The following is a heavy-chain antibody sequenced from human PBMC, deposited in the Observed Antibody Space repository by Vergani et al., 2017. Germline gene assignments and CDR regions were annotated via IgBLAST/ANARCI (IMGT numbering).Heavy chain of an antibody. CDR2: IYYSGST. CDR3: AGERWQDAFDI. V-gene: IGHV4-38-2*02. J-gene: IGHJ3*02. D-gene: IGHD5-24*01. CDR1: GYSISSGYY. Sequence: QLQLQESGPGLVKPSETLSLTCAVSGYSISSGYYWGWIRQPPGKGLEWIGSIYYSGSTYYNPSLKSRVTISVDTSKNQFSLKLSSVTAADTAVYYCAGERWQDAFDIWGQGTMVTVSS.